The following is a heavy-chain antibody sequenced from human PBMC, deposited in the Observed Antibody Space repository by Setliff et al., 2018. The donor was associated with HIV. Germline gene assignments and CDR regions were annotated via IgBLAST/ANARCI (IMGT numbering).Heavy chain of an antibody. Sequence: SETLSRTCTVSGGSISSSTYYWGWIRQPPGKGLEWIGSIYYSGNTYYNPSLKSRVTISVDTSKNQFSLKLSSVTAADTAVYYCARRGYNYGYFDYWGQGTLVTVSS. V-gene: IGHV4-39*01. CDR3: ARRGYNYGYFDY. CDR2: IYYSGNT. D-gene: IGHD5-18*01. CDR1: GGSISSSTYY. J-gene: IGHJ4*02.